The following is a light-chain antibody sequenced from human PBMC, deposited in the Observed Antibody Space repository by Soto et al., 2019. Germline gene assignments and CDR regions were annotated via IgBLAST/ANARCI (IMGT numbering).Light chain of an antibody. CDR2: AAS. V-gene: IGKV1-9*01. CDR1: QGISSY. Sequence: DIQMTQSQSFLCASVGDSVTITCRASQGISSYVAWYQQKPGKAPKLLIYAASTLQSGVPSRFSGSGSGTEFTLTISSLQPEEVATYYCQQLNSYPLTFGGGTKVDI. CDR3: QQLNSYPLT. J-gene: IGKJ4*01.